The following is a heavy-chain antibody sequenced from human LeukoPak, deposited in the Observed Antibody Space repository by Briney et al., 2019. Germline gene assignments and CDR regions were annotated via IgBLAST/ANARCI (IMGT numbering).Heavy chain of an antibody. J-gene: IGHJ6*02. CDR1: GFTFSSYA. CDR2: ISGSGSST. D-gene: IGHD2-2*01. V-gene: IGHV3-23*01. Sequence: GGSLRLSCAASGFTFSSYAMSWVRQAPGNWLEWVSAISGSGSSTYYADSVKGRFTISRDNSKNTLYLQMNSLRAEDTAVYYCAKVLRRCSSASCYLDYYYYYGMDVWGQGTTVTVSS. CDR3: AKVLRRCSSASCYLDYYYYYGMDV.